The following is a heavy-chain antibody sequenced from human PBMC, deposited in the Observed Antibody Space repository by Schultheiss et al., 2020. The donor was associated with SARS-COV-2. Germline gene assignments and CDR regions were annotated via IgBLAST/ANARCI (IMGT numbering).Heavy chain of an antibody. V-gene: IGHV3-21*01. Sequence: GGSLRLSCAASGFTFSSYSMNWVRQAPGKGLEWVSSISSSSSYIYYADSVKGRFTISRDNAKNSLYLQMNSLRAEDTAVYYCARIAAGAATYFDYWGQGTLVTVSS. CDR3: ARIAAGAATYFDY. D-gene: IGHD2-15*01. J-gene: IGHJ4*02. CDR1: GFTFSSYS. CDR2: ISSSSSYI.